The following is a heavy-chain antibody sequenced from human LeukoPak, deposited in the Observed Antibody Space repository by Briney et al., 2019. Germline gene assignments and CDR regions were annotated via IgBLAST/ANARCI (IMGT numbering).Heavy chain of an antibody. CDR1: GGSISSSSYY. V-gene: IGHV4-39*01. D-gene: IGHD3-3*01. Sequence: PSETLSLTCTVSGGSISSSSYYWGWIRQPPGKGLEWIGSIYYSGSTYYNPSLKSRVTISVDTSKNQFSLKLSSVTAADTAVYYCARHGDFWSSCYSPPHFDYWGQGTLVTVSS. CDR2: IYYSGST. J-gene: IGHJ4*02. CDR3: ARHGDFWSSCYSPPHFDY.